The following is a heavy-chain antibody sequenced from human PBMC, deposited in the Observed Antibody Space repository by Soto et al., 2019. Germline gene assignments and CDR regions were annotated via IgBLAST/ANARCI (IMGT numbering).Heavy chain of an antibody. CDR3: ARAGDDCSTARCYMIFY. Sequence: ASVKVSCKASGYTFSIYAIHCVLQSPLRRREWMGCINTANGNTKYSENFQGRATITKDTSASTAYMELSSLGSDDTAVYFCARAGDDCSTARCYMIFYWGQGTQVTVSS. CDR2: INTANGNT. J-gene: IGHJ4*02. V-gene: IGHV1-3*04. D-gene: IGHD2-2*02. CDR1: GYTFSIYA.